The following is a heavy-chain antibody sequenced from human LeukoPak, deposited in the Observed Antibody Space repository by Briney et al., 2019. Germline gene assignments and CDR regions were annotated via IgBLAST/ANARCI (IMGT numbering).Heavy chain of an antibody. CDR1: GLTFSTSA. V-gene: IGHV3-23*01. D-gene: IGHD3-10*01. J-gene: IGHJ4*02. CDR2: ISGSGVTT. Sequence: GGSLRLSCGASGLTFSTSAMSWVRQAPGKGLEWVSGISGSGVTTYYADSVKGRSTISRDNSENTVYLQMDSLRAEDTALYYCAKMGSAPYYGHFDYFDYWGQGTLVTVSS. CDR3: AKMGSAPYYGHFDYFDY.